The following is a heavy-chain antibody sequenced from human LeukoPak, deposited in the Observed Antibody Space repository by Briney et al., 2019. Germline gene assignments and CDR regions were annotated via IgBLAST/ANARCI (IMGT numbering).Heavy chain of an antibody. D-gene: IGHD6-6*01. J-gene: IGHJ4*02. CDR2: ISYDGSNK. V-gene: IGHV3-30*03. Sequence: GGSLRLSCAASGFTFSSYGMHWVRQAPGKGLEWVAVISYDGSNKYYADSVKGRFTISRDNSKNTLYLQMNSLRAEDTAVYYCARDSSSSILAWYFDYWGQGTLVTVSS. CDR3: ARDSSSSILAWYFDY. CDR1: GFTFSSYG.